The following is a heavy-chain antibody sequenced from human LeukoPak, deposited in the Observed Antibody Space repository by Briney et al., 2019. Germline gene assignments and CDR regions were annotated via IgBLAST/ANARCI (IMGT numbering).Heavy chain of an antibody. CDR2: ISSSGGTI. CDR1: GFTFSDYY. CDR3: ARVQGAYGGYVEYFDY. Sequence: PGESLRLSCAASGFTFSDYYMSWSRQPPGKGLELVSYISSSGGTIYYADSVKGRFTISRDNAKNSLYLQMNSLRAEDTAVYYCARVQGAYGGYVEYFDYWGQGTLVTVSS. V-gene: IGHV3-11*01. J-gene: IGHJ4*02. D-gene: IGHD5-12*01.